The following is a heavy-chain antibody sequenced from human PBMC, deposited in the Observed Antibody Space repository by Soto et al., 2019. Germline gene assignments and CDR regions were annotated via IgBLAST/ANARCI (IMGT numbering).Heavy chain of an antibody. D-gene: IGHD1-1*01. CDR1: GYSFTHYW. Sequence: EVQLGQSGAELKKPGESLQISCKGSGYSFTHYWIGWVRQMPGKGLEFMGIIYHGDSDTRYSPSFQGQVTISADKSIGTVYLQWSSLQASDTAMYYCASSPGTSDTFDIWGEGTMVTVSS. V-gene: IGHV5-51*01. J-gene: IGHJ3*02. CDR3: ASSPGTSDTFDI. CDR2: IYHGDSDT.